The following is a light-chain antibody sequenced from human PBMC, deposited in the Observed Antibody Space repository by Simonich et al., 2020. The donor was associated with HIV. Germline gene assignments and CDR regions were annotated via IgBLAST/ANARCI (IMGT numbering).Light chain of an antibody. CDR2: DGS. V-gene: IGLV2-23*01. CDR1: SSDVWSYNL. J-gene: IGLJ2*01. Sequence: QSALTQPASLSGSPGQSITISRTGISSDVWSYNLFSWYQQHPGKAPKLMIYDGSKRPSGVSNLFSGSKSGNTASLTISGRQAEDEADDYCCSYAGSSTLVFGGGTKLTVL. CDR3: CSYAGSSTLV.